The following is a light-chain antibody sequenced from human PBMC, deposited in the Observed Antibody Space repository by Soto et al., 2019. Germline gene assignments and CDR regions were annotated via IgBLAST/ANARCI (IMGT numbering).Light chain of an antibody. CDR2: EVV. CDR3: NSYAGSNTYV. Sequence: QSALTQPPSASGSPGQSVTISCTGTKNDIGVYDVVSWYQQRTRKAPRLIIYEVVQRPSGVPDRFSGSKSGNTASLTVSGLQAADEADYFCNSYAGSNTYVVASGTKVTGL. CDR1: KNDIGVYDV. V-gene: IGLV2-8*01. J-gene: IGLJ1*01.